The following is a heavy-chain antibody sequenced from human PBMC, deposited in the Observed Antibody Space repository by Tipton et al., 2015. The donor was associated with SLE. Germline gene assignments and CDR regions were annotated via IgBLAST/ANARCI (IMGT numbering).Heavy chain of an antibody. Sequence: GSLRLSCAASGFTFSIYAMNWVRQAPGKGLEWVSAIGGSGGSTHYADSVKGRFTISRDNSKNTLYLQMNSLRAEDTAIYHCAKDQHGDYRAIDYWGQGTLLTVSS. D-gene: IGHD4-17*01. CDR2: IGGSGGST. V-gene: IGHV3-23*01. CDR1: GFTFSIYA. CDR3: AKDQHGDYRAIDY. J-gene: IGHJ4*02.